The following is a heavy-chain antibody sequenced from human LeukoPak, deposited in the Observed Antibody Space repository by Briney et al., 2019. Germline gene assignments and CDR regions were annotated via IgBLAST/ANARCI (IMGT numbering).Heavy chain of an antibody. D-gene: IGHD2-15*01. J-gene: IGHJ4*02. V-gene: IGHV4-59*01. CDR1: GDSISTYY. Sequence: SETLSLTCTVSGDSISTYYWSWIRQSPGKGLEWIAYIYYRGTTNYNPSPKSRVTISADTSKTQFSLILSSVTAADTAVYYCVSSSPRYCTGGTCYSSRGFDYWGQGALVTVSS. CDR2: IYYRGTT. CDR3: VSSSPRYCTGGTCYSSRGFDY.